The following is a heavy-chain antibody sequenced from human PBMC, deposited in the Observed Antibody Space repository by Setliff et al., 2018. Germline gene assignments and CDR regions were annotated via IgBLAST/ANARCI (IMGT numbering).Heavy chain of an antibody. J-gene: IGHJ4*02. Sequence: SLKISCAASGFTFSIYGMNWVRQAPGEGLEWVSYISSSSSTIYYADSVKGRFTISRDNAGDSLYLQMNSLGVEDTAVYFCARDSSSDWYYGKSHDNWGQGTLVTVSS. D-gene: IGHD6-19*01. CDR1: GFTFSIYG. CDR3: ARDSSSDWYYGKSHDN. V-gene: IGHV3-48*01. CDR2: ISSSSSTI.